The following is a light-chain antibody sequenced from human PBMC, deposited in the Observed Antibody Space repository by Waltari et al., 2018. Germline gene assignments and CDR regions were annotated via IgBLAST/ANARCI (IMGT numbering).Light chain of an antibody. CDR2: DKN. CDR3: HSRDASGVGGT. CDR1: SLRSYY. Sequence: TQGPAVSVAVGQTVRITCQGDSLRSYYASWYRQRPGQAPILVMYDKNNRPSGVPDRFSGSSSDNTASLTITGAQAEDEAYYYCHSRDASGVGGTFGGGTKLTVL. V-gene: IGLV3-19*01. J-gene: IGLJ2*01.